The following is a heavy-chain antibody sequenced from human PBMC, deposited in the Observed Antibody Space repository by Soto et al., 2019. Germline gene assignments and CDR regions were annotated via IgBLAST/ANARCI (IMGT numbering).Heavy chain of an antibody. D-gene: IGHD6-13*01. V-gene: IGHV1-69*02. CDR3: TLGSWSAAVFHI. CDR2: IIPMFDIA. J-gene: IGHJ3*02. Sequence: QVQLVQSGVEVKKPGSSVKVSCKAAGGSFSIYTVFWVRQAPGQGLEWMGRIIPMFDIANYAQNFHARVTFNADKFTDTVYMEMLNLRSDDTSVYYCTLGSWSAAVFHIWAQGTLVTVSS. CDR1: GGSFSIYT.